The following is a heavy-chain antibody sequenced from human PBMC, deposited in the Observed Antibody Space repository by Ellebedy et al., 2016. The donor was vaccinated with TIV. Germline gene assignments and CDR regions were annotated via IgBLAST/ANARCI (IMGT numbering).Heavy chain of an antibody. CDR1: GFTFSSYW. J-gene: IGHJ2*01. CDR3: ARWSGGFDI. D-gene: IGHD3-16*01. V-gene: IGHV3-7*01. CDR2: IEQNGSDK. Sequence: GESLKISCAASGFTFSSYWMSWVRQAPGKGLEFVANIEQNGSDKNYVDSVKGRFTISRDNAENSLYLQVNSLTGEDTALYYCARWSGGFDIWGRGTLVIVSS.